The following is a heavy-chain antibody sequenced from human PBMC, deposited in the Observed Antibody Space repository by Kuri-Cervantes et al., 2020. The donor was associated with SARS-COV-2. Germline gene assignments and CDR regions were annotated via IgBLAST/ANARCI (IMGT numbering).Heavy chain of an antibody. CDR3: ARDITMVRGAYFDY. CDR2: ISYDGSNK. J-gene: IGHJ4*02. V-gene: IGHV3-30-3*01. CDR1: GFTFSSYA. Sequence: GGSLRLSCAASGFTFSSYAMHWVRQAPGKGLEWVAVISYDGSNKYYADSVKGRFTIPRDNSKNTLYLQMNSLRAEDTAVYYCARDITMVRGAYFDYWGQGTLVTVSS. D-gene: IGHD3-10*01.